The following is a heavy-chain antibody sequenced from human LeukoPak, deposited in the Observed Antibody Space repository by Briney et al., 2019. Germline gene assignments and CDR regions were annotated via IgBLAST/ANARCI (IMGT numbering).Heavy chain of an antibody. CDR1: GYTFTSYG. J-gene: IGHJ4*02. D-gene: IGHD5-24*01. CDR3: ARDNRYMGFEY. CDR2: ISTYNGNT. V-gene: IGHV1-18*01. Sequence: GASVKVSCKASGYTFTSYGIIWARQAPGQGLEWMGWISTYNGNTKYAQKFQGRVTMTTDTSTSTAYMELTSLRSDDTAVYYCARDNRYMGFEYWGQGTLVTVSS.